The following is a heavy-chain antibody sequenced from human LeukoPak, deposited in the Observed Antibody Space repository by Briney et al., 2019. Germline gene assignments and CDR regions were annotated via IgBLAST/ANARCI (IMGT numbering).Heavy chain of an antibody. Sequence: SETLSLTCTVSGGSISNYYWSWIRQPPGRGLEGIGYIYYSGSTNYNPSLKSRVTISVDTSKNQFSLKLRSVTAADTAVYYCATGGSAYAFDIWGQGTMVTVFS. D-gene: IGHD2-15*01. J-gene: IGHJ3*02. CDR3: ATGGSAYAFDI. CDR1: GGSISNYY. CDR2: IYYSGST. V-gene: IGHV4-59*01.